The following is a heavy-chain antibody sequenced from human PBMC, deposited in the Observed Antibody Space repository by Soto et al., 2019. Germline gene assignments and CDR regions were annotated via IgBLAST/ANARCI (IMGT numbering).Heavy chain of an antibody. CDR2: IYYSGST. Sequence: TSETLSLTCTVSGGSISSYYWSWFRQPPGKGLEWIGYIYYSGSTNYNPSLKSRVTISVDTSKNQFSLKLSSVTAADTAVYYCARRYGGNFDYWGQGTLVTVSS. D-gene: IGHD1-26*01. J-gene: IGHJ4*02. CDR3: ARRYGGNFDY. V-gene: IGHV4-59*01. CDR1: GGSISSYY.